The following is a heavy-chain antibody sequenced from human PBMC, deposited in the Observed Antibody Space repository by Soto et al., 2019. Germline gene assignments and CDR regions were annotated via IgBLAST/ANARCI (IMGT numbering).Heavy chain of an antibody. D-gene: IGHD2-2*01. Sequence: EVQLVESGGGLIQPGGSLRLSCAASGFTFSSNDMNWVRQAPGKGLEWVSLIYSGGSTYYADSVKGRFTISRDNSKNPVALTMTSLDAQDTAIYYCATSHVVRCPPWGQGTMVTVSS. V-gene: IGHV3-53*01. J-gene: IGHJ5*02. CDR3: ATSHVVRCPP. CDR1: GFTFSSND. CDR2: IYSGGST.